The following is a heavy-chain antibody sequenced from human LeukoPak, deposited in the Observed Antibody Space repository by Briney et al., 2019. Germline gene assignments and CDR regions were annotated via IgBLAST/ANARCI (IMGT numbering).Heavy chain of an antibody. CDR1: GFTFGDYA. D-gene: IGHD3-10*01. J-gene: IGHJ6*04. CDR3: TRVPGLLWSYYGMDV. CDR2: IRSKAYGGTT. V-gene: IGHV3-49*04. Sequence: GGSLGLSCTASGFTFGDYAMSWVRQAPGKGPEWVGFIRSKAYGGTTEYAASVKGRFTISRDDSKSIAYLQMNSLKTEDTAVYYCTRVPGLLWSYYGMDVWGKGTTVTVSS.